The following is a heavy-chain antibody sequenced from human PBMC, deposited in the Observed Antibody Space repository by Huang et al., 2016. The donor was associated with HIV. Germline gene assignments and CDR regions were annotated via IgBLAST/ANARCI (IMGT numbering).Heavy chain of an antibody. CDR3: AKADSGAAAGSLVDY. V-gene: IGHV3-23*01. CDR1: GFTFSSYA. CDR2: ITGRGSSS. D-gene: IGHD6-13*01. Sequence: EVQLLESGGGLVQPGGSLRLSCAASGFTFSSYAMSWVRQAPGKGREWVLSITGRGSSSYYADSVKGRFTISRDNSKNTLYLQMNSLRAEDTAIYYCAKADSGAAAGSLVDYWGQGTLVTVSS. J-gene: IGHJ4*02.